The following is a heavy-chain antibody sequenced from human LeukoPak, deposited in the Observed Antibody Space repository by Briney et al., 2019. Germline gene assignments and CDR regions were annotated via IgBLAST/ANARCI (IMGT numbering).Heavy chain of an antibody. CDR3: ARSRGTDRLDY. V-gene: IGHV4-34*01. Sequence: SETLSLTCAVYGGSFSGYYWSWIRQPPGKGLEWIEEINHSGSTNYNPSLKSRVTISVDTSKNQFSLKLSSVTAANTAVYYCARSRGTDRLDYWGQGTLVTVSS. J-gene: IGHJ4*02. D-gene: IGHD1-1*01. CDR2: INHSGST. CDR1: GGSFSGYY.